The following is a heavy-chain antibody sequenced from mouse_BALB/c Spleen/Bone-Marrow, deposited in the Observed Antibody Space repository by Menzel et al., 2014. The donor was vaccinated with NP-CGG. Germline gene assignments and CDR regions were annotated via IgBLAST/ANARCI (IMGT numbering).Heavy chain of an antibody. CDR3: ARRNYYGSHYWYFDV. D-gene: IGHD1-1*01. J-gene: IGHJ1*01. CDR2: IDPSDSDA. V-gene: IGHV1-69*02. CDR1: GYTFTIYW. Sequence: QVQLQQPGAELVKPGASVKLSCKASGYTFTIYWMHWVKQRPGQGLEWIGEIDPSDSDANYNQKFKGKATLTVDKSSTTAYMQLSSLTPEDSAVYYCARRNYYGSHYWYFDVWGAGTTVTVSS.